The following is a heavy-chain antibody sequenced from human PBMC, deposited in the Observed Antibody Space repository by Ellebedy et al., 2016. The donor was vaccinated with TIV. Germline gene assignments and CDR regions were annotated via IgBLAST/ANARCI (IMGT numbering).Heavy chain of an antibody. V-gene: IGHV3-74*01. CDR3: ARDVLFGEIWP. CDR1: GFSFSGHW. D-gene: IGHD3-10*01. CDR2: IHPDGTIT. J-gene: IGHJ5*02. Sequence: GGSLRLSCAASGFSFSGHWMHWVRLAPGKGLGWVSRIHPDGTITHYADSVKGRFTISRDNAKNTLYLQINSLRVEDTAVYYCARDVLFGEIWPWGQGMLVTVSS.